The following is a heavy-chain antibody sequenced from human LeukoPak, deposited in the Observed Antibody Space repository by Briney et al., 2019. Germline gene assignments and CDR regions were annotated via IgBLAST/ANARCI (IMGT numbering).Heavy chain of an antibody. J-gene: IGHJ4*02. CDR2: ISGSGGST. D-gene: IGHD2-2*01. Sequence: GVLRLSCAASGFTFSSYAMSWVRQAPGKGLEWVSAISGSGGSTYYADSVKGRFTISRDNSKNTLYLQMNSLRAEDTAVYYCARYGRYCSSTSCHPEYYFDYWGQGTLVTVSS. CDR3: ARYGRYCSSTSCHPEYYFDY. V-gene: IGHV3-23*01. CDR1: GFTFSSYA.